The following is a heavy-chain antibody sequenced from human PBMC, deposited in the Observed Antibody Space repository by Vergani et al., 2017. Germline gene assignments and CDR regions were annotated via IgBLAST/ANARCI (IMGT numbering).Heavy chain of an antibody. CDR1: GGSISSSSYY. Sequence: QLQLQESGPGLVKPSETLSLTCTVSGGSISSSSYYWGWIRQPPGKGLEWIGSIYYSGSTYYNPSLKSRVTISLDTSKNQFSLKLSCVTAADTAVYYCARRPRGSIAAAGSFDYWGQGTLVTVSS. D-gene: IGHD6-13*01. CDR2: IYYSGST. CDR3: ARRPRGSIAAAGSFDY. J-gene: IGHJ4*02. V-gene: IGHV4-39*07.